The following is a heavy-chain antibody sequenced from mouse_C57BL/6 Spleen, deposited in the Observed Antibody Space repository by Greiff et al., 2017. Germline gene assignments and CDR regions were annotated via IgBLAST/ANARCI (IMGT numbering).Heavy chain of an antibody. D-gene: IGHD1-1*01. CDR1: GFTFSSYG. Sequence: EVQLVESGGDLVKPGGSLKLSCAASGFTFSSYGMSWVRQTPDKRLEWVATISSGGSYTYYPDSVKGRFTISRDNAKNTLYLQMSSPKSEDTAMYYCARLLDDYGSSPFDYWGQGTTLTVSS. CDR2: ISSGGSYT. V-gene: IGHV5-6*01. CDR3: ARLLDDYGSSPFDY. J-gene: IGHJ2*01.